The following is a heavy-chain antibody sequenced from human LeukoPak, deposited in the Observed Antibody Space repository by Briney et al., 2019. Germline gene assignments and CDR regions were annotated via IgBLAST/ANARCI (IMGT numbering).Heavy chain of an antibody. CDR2: IWYDGSNK. V-gene: IGHV3-33*01. Sequence: GGSLRLSCAASGFTFSSYGMPWVRQAPGKGLEWVAVIWYDGSNKYYADSVKGRFTISRDNSKNTLYLQMNSLRAEDTAVYYCARDSGEWALLDYYFDYWGQGILVTVSS. CDR1: GFTFSSYG. D-gene: IGHD1-26*01. CDR3: ARDSGEWALLDYYFDY. J-gene: IGHJ4*02.